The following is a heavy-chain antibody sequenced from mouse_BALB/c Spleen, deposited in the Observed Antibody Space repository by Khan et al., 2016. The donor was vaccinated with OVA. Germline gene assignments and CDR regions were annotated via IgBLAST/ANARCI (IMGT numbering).Heavy chain of an antibody. CDR3: TRLAYYYNSEGFAY. V-gene: IGHV5-6*01. Sequence: EVHLVESGGDLVKPGGSLKLSCAVSGFTFSTYGMSWVRQTPDMRLEWVATISTGGHYTYYPVSVKGRFTISRDNAMNTLYLQMSILKSEDTALYYCTRLAYYYNSEGFAYWGQGTLVAVSA. CDR1: GFTFSTYG. D-gene: IGHD1-1*01. CDR2: ISTGGHYT. J-gene: IGHJ3*01.